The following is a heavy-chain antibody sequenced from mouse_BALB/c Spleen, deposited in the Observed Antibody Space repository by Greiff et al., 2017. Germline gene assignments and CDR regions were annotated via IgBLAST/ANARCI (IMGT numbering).Heavy chain of an antibody. CDR2: IWSDGST. CDR1: GFSLTSYG. V-gene: IGHV2-6-2*01. Sequence: QVQLKESGPDLVAPSQSLSITCTVSGFSLTSYGVHWVRQPPGKGLEWLVVIWSDGSTTYNSALKSRLSISKDNSKSQVFLKMNSLQTDDTAMYYCARHQTARAHYAMDYWGQGTSVTVSS. J-gene: IGHJ4*01. CDR3: ARHQTARAHYAMDY. D-gene: IGHD3-2*01.